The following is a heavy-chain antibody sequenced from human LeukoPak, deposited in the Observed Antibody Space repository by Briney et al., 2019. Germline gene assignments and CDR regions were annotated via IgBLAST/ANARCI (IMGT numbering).Heavy chain of an antibody. D-gene: IGHD6-6*01. V-gene: IGHV3-33*01. CDR3: AGDLYSSLQNYYYYGMDV. Sequence: PGGSLRLSCAASGFTFSSYGMHWVRQAPGKGLEWVAVIWYDGSNKYYADSVKGRFTISRDNSKNTLYLQMNSLRAEDTAVYYCAGDLYSSLQNYYYYGMDVWGQGTTVTVSS. J-gene: IGHJ6*02. CDR2: IWYDGSNK. CDR1: GFTFSSYG.